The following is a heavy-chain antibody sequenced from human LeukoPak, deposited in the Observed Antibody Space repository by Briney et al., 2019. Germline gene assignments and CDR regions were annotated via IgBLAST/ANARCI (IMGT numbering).Heavy chain of an antibody. J-gene: IGHJ4*02. V-gene: IGHV4-38-2*02. CDR2: IYHSGST. CDR1: GYSISSGYY. Sequence: PSETLSLTCTVSGYSISSGYYWGWIRQPPGKGLEWIGSIYHSGSTYYNPSLKSRVTISVDTSKNQFSLKLSSVTAADTAVYYCARASWGGSSGYYSRAPYYFDYWGQGTLVTVSS. CDR3: ARASWGGSSGYYSRAPYYFDY. D-gene: IGHD3-22*01.